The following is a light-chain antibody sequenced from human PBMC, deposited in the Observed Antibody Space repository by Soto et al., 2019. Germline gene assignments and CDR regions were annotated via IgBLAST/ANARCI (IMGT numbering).Light chain of an antibody. CDR3: QSYDSSQHVV. CDR1: SSSIGAGYG. Sequence: QSVLTQPPSVSGAPGQRVTISCTGSSSSIGAGYGVHWYQQFPGTAPRLLIYADNNRPSGVPERFSGSKSGSSASLAITGLLAEDEADYYCQSYDSSQHVVFGGGTKLTVL. V-gene: IGLV1-40*01. J-gene: IGLJ2*01. CDR2: ADN.